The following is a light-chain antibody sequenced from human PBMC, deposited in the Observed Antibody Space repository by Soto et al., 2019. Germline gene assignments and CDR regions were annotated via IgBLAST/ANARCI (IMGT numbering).Light chain of an antibody. J-gene: IGLJ1*01. CDR2: EVS. V-gene: IGLV2-8*01. CDR1: TRDFGGYNY. Sequence: VPAQPPPAPRAPGKPGPLPRPGTTRDFGGYNYVSWYQQHPGKAPKLMIYEVSKRPSGVPDRFSGSKSGNTASLTVSGFQAEDEADYYCSSYAGSNNLRAFGTGTKVTVL. CDR3: SSYAGSNNLRA.